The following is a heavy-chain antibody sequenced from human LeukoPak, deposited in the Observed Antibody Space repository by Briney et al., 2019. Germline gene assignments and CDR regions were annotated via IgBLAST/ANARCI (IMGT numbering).Heavy chain of an antibody. V-gene: IGHV3-23*01. J-gene: IGHJ4*02. CDR2: ITKSGNT. D-gene: IGHD2-2*01. CDR1: GFIFSSYG. CDR3: ARRSCSTSDCPLGY. Sequence: SGGSLRLSCAASGFIFSSYGLFWIRQAPGKGLEWVSTITKSGNTYYADSVKGRLTISRDDSKNTVFLQMSSLRAEDTAVYYCARRSCSTSDCPLGYWGPGTLVTVSS.